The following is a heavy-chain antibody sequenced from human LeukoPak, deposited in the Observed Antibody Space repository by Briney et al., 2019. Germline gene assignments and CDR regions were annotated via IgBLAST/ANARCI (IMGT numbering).Heavy chain of an antibody. CDR2: IKQDGSEK. CDR1: GFTFSGYW. CDR3: ARDESGSYYGY. V-gene: IGHV3-7*01. D-gene: IGHD1-26*01. Sequence: PGGSLILSCSASGFTFSGYWMSWVRQAPGEGLEGVANIKQDGSEKNYVDSVKGRFTISRDNAKNSLYLQMNSLRAEDTAVYYCARDESGSYYGYWGQGTLVTVSS. J-gene: IGHJ4*02.